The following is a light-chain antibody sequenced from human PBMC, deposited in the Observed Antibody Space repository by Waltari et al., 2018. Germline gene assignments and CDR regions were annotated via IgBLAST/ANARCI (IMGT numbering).Light chain of an antibody. CDR2: DAS. V-gene: IGKV3-20*01. Sequence: IVLTQSPGTLSLSAGERATLYCRASQSVGRFLAWYQQKPGQAPRLLIYDASSRATGIPDRFSGSGSRTDFSLTISRLEPEDFAVYYCQHYVRLPATFGQGTKVEIK. CDR1: QSVGRF. J-gene: IGKJ1*01. CDR3: QHYVRLPAT.